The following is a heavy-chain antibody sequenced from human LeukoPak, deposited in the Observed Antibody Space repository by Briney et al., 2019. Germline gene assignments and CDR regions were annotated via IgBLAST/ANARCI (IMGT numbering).Heavy chain of an antibody. Sequence: GGSLRLSCSASGFTFSDYDMNWLRQAPGKGLEWVSSISYLSSHVYYGDSVKGRFSISRDNDKNSLYLQMNSLGAEDTAIYYCGRAFPPLRTSSAGDLWGQGILVTVSS. J-gene: IGHJ4*02. CDR3: GRAFPPLRTSSAGDL. D-gene: IGHD3-16*01. V-gene: IGHV3-21*01. CDR1: GFTFSDYD. CDR2: ISYLSSHV.